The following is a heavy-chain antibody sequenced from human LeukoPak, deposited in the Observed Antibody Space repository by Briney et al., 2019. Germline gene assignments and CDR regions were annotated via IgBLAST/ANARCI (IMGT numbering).Heavy chain of an antibody. CDR2: IRQDGSEK. J-gene: IGHJ4*02. Sequence: GGSLRLSCAASGFTFSSYWMSWVRQAPGKGLEWVANIRQDGSEKYYVDSVKGQFTISRDNAKNSLYLQMTSLRAEDTAVYYCARENRSTSCCFDYWGQGTQVTVSS. D-gene: IGHD2-2*01. CDR3: ARENRSTSCCFDY. CDR1: GFTFSSYW. V-gene: IGHV3-7*01.